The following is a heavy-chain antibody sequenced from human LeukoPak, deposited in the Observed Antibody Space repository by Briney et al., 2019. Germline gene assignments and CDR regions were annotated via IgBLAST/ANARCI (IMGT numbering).Heavy chain of an antibody. V-gene: IGHV3-7*01. D-gene: IGHD3-16*01. CDR2: IKHDGSEK. CDR1: GFPFDRYW. J-gene: IGHJ4*02. Sequence: GGSLRLSCVASGFPFDRYWMSWVRQAPGKGLEWVANIKHDGSEKNFVDSVKGRFTISRDNAENSLFLQMNSLRADDTAVYFCARQPIYEAYFDFWGRGTLVTVSS. CDR3: ARQPIYEAYFDF.